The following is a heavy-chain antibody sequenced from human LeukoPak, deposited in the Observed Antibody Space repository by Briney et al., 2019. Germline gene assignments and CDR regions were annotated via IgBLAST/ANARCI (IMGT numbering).Heavy chain of an antibody. Sequence: PSETLSLICTVSGGSISSSTYYWGWIRQPPEKGLEWIGTIYYSGSTYYNPSLKSRVAISVDTSKNQFSLKLSSVTAADTAVYYCARLRGETARGYSGYDMNYYYYYYMDVWGKGTTVTVSS. CDR3: ARLRGETARGYSGYDMNYYYYYYMDV. V-gene: IGHV4-39*01. CDR1: GGSISSSTYY. J-gene: IGHJ6*03. D-gene: IGHD5-12*01. CDR2: IYYSGST.